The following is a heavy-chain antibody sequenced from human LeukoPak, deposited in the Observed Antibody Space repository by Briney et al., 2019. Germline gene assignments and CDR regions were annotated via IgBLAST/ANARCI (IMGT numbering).Heavy chain of an antibody. CDR1: GFTFSDYW. CDR3: TTAGYSYGYGYYYMDV. J-gene: IGHJ6*03. V-gene: IGHV3-15*01. CDR2: IKSKTDGGTT. D-gene: IGHD5-18*01. Sequence: PGGSLRLSCAASGFTFSDYWMNWVRQAPGKGLEWVGRIKSKTDGGTTDYAAPVKGRFTISRDDSKNTLYLQMNSLKTEDTAVYYCTTAGYSYGYGYYYMDVWGKGTTVTVSS.